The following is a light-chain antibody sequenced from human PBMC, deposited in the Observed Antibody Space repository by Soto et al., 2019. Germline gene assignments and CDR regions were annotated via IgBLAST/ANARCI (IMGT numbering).Light chain of an antibody. J-gene: IGKJ5*01. CDR2: AAS. Sequence: DIQMTQSPSSLSASVGDRVTITCRASQTINTYINWYQQKPGKAPKLLIYAASTLHRGVPSKFSGSGSGTDFTLTISSLQPEDFATYYCQHTYSTPSTFGQWTRLDIK. CDR1: QTINTY. V-gene: IGKV1-39*01. CDR3: QHTYSTPST.